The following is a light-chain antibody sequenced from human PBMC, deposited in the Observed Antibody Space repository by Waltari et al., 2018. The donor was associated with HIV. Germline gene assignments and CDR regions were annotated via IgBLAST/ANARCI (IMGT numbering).Light chain of an antibody. CDR3: AAWDDSLNGVV. V-gene: IGLV1-44*01. CDR2: SNN. Sequence: QSVLTQPPSASGTPGQRVTISCSRSSPNIGSNTVNWYQQLPGTAPKLLIYSNNQRHAGVPDRFSGSKSGTSASLAISGLQSEDEADYYCAAWDDSLNGVVFGGGTKLTVL. CDR1: SPNIGSNT. J-gene: IGLJ3*02.